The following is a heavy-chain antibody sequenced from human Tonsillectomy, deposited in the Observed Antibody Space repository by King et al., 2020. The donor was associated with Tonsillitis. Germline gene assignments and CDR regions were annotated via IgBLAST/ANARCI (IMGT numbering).Heavy chain of an antibody. D-gene: IGHD7-27*01. CDR2: IKQDGSEK. J-gene: IGHJ3*01. CDR3: ARAKHNWGSGGDALDV. CDR1: GFTFSNYW. V-gene: IGHV3-7*01. Sequence: VQLVESGGGLVQPGGSLRLSCAASGFTFSNYWMSWVRQAPGKGLEWVANIKQDGSEKYYVDSVKGRFTISRDNAKNSLNLQMNILRADDTAVYYCARAKHNWGSGGDALDVWGQGTTVTVSS.